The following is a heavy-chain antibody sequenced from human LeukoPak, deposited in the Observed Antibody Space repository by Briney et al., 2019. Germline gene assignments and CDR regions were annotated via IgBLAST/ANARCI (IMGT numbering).Heavy chain of an antibody. CDR3: ARGRIAAAGIYY. Sequence: ASVKVSCTASGYTFTSYDINWVRQATGQGLEWMGWMNPNSGNTGYAQKFQGRVTMTRNTSISTAYMELSSLRSEDTAVYYCARGRIAAAGIYYWGQGTLVTVSS. J-gene: IGHJ4*02. CDR2: MNPNSGNT. CDR1: GYTFTSYD. D-gene: IGHD6-13*01. V-gene: IGHV1-8*01.